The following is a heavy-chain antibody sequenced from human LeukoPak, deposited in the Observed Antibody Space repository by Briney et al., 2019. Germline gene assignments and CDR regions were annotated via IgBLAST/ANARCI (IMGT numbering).Heavy chain of an antibody. CDR2: IYYSGST. Sequence: SETLSLTCTVSGGSISSYYWSWIRQPPGKGLEWIGYIYYSGSTNYNPSLKSRVTISVDTSKNQFSLKLRSVTAAATAVYYCARLDYDILTGYYYFDYWGQGTLVTVSS. CDR1: GGSISSYY. CDR3: ARLDYDILTGYYYFDY. D-gene: IGHD3-9*01. V-gene: IGHV4-59*08. J-gene: IGHJ4*02.